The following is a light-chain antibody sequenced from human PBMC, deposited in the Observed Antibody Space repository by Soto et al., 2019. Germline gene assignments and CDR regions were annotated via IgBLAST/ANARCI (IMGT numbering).Light chain of an antibody. Sequence: EIVLTQSPGTLSLSPGERATLSCRAGHSVSSSYLAWYQQKPGQAPRLLIYGASSRATGIPDRFSGSGSGTDFTLTISRLEPEDFAVYYCQEYGSSRTFGQGSKVEIK. CDR1: HSVSSSY. J-gene: IGKJ1*01. CDR2: GAS. V-gene: IGKV3-20*01. CDR3: QEYGSSRT.